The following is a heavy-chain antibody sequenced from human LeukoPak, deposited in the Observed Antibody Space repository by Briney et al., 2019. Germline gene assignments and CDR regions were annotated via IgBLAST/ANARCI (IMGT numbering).Heavy chain of an antibody. CDR1: GGSFSNYY. CDR2: INHSGST. V-gene: IGHV4-34*01. CDR3: AREESGSYYSSWFDP. Sequence: SETLSLTCAVYGGSFSNYYWSWIRQPPGKGLEWIGEINHSGSTSYNPSLKSRVTMSVDTSKNQFSLKLSSVTAADTAVYYCAREESGSYYSSWFDPWGQGTLVTVSS. D-gene: IGHD1-26*01. J-gene: IGHJ5*02.